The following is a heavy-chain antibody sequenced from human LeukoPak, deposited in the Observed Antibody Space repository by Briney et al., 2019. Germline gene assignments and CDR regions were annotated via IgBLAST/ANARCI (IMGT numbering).Heavy chain of an antibody. J-gene: IGHJ6*02. Sequence: SQTLSLTCAISGDSVSSNSAAWNWIRQSPSIGLEWLGRTYYRSKWYNDYAVSVKSRITINPDTSKNQFSLQLNSVTPEDTAVYYCARDIPSTVTRPHIPYGMDVWGQGTTVTVSS. V-gene: IGHV6-1*01. CDR1: GDSVSSNSAA. CDR3: ARDIPSTVTRPHIPYGMDV. CDR2: TYYRSKWYN. D-gene: IGHD4-17*01.